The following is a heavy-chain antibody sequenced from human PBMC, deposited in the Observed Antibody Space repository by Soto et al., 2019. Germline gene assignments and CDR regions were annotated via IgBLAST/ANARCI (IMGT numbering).Heavy chain of an antibody. CDR1: GFTFSSYS. Sequence: EVQLVESGGGLVQPGGSLRLSCAASGFTFSSYSMNWVRQAPGKGLEWVSYISSSSITIYYADSVKGRFTISRDNAKNSLYLQMNSLRAEDTAVYYCAKGYSGYDFHYFDYWGQGTLVTVSS. CDR3: AKGYSGYDFHYFDY. V-gene: IGHV3-48*01. J-gene: IGHJ4*02. CDR2: ISSSSITI. D-gene: IGHD5-12*01.